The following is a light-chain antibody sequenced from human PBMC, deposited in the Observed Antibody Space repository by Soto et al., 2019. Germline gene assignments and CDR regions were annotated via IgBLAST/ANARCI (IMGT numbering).Light chain of an antibody. J-gene: IGKJ1*01. Sequence: EIVLMQSPGTLSLSPGERATLSCRASQTLRRTYIAWYQQEPGQAPRLLIYDASNRATGIPARFSGSGSGTDFTLTISSLEPEDFAVYYCQQYGSSPPWTFGQGTKVDI. CDR1: QTLRRTY. CDR3: QQYGSSPPWT. V-gene: IGKV3-20*01. CDR2: DAS.